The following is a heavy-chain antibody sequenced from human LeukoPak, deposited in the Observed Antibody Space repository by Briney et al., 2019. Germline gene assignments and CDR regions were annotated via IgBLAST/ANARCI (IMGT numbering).Heavy chain of an antibody. CDR3: ARARAHCSGGSCYSYNFDY. CDR2: INHSGST. J-gene: IGHJ4*02. V-gene: IGHV4-34*01. Sequence: TSETLSLTCAVYGGSFSGYYWSWIRQPPGKGLEWIGEINHSGSTNYNPSLKSRVTISVDTSKNQFSLKLSSVTAADTAVYYCARARAHCSGGSCYSYNFDYWGQGTLVTVSS. CDR1: GGSFSGYY. D-gene: IGHD2-15*01.